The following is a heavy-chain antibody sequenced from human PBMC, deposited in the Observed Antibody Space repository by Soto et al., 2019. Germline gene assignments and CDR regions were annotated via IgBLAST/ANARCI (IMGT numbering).Heavy chain of an antibody. CDR3: ARSEDYGDYALDY. D-gene: IGHD4-17*01. V-gene: IGHV4-59*01. CDR2: IYYSGST. CDR1: GGSISSYY. J-gene: IGHJ4*02. Sequence: PSETLSLTCTVSGGSISSYYWSWIRQPPGKGLEWIGYIYYSGSTNYNPSLKSRVTISVDTSKNQFSLKLSSVTAADTAVYYCARSEDYGDYALDYWGQGTLVTVSS.